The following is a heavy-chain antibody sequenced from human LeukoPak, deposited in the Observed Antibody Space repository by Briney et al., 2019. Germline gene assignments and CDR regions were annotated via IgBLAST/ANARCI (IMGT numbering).Heavy chain of an antibody. CDR1: GYTFTSYY. J-gene: IGHJ2*01. CDR3: ARVRHCSSTSCYNGWYFDL. D-gene: IGHD2-2*02. V-gene: IGHV1-46*03. CDR2: INPSGGST. Sequence: ASVKVSCKASGYTFTSYYMHWVRQAPGQGLEWMGIINPSGGSTSYAQKFQGRVTMTRDTPTSTVYMELSSLRSEDTAVYYCARVRHCSSTSCYNGWYFDLWGRGTLVTVSS.